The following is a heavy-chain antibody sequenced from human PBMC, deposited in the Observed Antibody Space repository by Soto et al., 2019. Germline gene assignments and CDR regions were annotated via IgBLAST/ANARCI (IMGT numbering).Heavy chain of an antibody. V-gene: IGHV3-23*01. CDR1: GFTFSSFA. CDR2: ISGSGGTP. CDR3: EKERYQLYHFHV. Sequence: GWSLRLSCAASGFTFSSFAMSWVRHAPGKGLEWVSGISGSGGTPYDADSVKGRFTISRDNSRNTLHLQMNSLRAEDTAVYYCEKERYQLYHFHVWVQGPLVTVSS. J-gene: IGHJ4*02. D-gene: IGHD3-3*01.